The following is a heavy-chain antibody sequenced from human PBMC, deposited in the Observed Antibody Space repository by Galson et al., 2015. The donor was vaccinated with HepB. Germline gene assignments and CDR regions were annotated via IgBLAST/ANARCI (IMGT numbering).Heavy chain of an antibody. V-gene: IGHV4-34*01. CDR3: GGLRGVIGTYYNSFAMDV. CDR2: INHSGST. J-gene: IGHJ6*02. D-gene: IGHD3-10*01. Sequence: WSWIRQPPGKGLEWIREINHSGSTNYNPSLESRVTISVDTSKNQFSLKLNSVTAADTAVFYCGGLRGVIGTYYNSFAMDVWGQGTTVTVSS.